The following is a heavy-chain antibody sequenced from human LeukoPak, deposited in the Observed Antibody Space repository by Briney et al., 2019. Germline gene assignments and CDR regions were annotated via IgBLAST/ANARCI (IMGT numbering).Heavy chain of an antibody. V-gene: IGHV1-69*05. D-gene: IGHD3-16*02. Sequence: SVKVSCKASGGTFSSYAISWVRQAPGQGLEWMGRINPIFGTANYAQKFQGRVTITTDESTSTAYMELSSLRSEDTAVYYCARDPVGDYDYVWGSYRFDYWGQGTLVTVPS. CDR2: INPIFGTA. CDR1: GGTFSSYA. J-gene: IGHJ4*02. CDR3: ARDPVGDYDYVWGSYRFDY.